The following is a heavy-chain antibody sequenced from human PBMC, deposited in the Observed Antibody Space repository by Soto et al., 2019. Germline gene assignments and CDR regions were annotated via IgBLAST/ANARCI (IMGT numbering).Heavy chain of an antibody. D-gene: IGHD3-3*01. V-gene: IGHV3-23*01. CDR2: ISGSGRST. CDR3: AKNRVRRVPSDDY. CDR1: GFTYRSYA. J-gene: IGHJ4*02. Sequence: GGSVILSCAASGFTYRSYALHWVPQAPGWWLAWVSAISGSGRSTYYADAVKGPFTISRDNSKNTLYLQMNSLRDEDTAVYYCAKNRVRRVPSDDYWGQGTPVTVSS.